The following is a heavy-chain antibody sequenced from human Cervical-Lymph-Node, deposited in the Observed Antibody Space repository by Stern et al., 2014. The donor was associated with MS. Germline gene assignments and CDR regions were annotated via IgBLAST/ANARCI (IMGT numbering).Heavy chain of an antibody. D-gene: IGHD1-1*01. CDR2: SNPSGGKT. CDR3: ARVLSLATSDS. J-gene: IGHJ4*02. CDR1: GFTFTTYY. Sequence: VQLVQSGGGIGKPGASVKISCEASGFTFTTYYMHWVRQAPGQGLEWHALSNPSGGKTTYAQRFQGRVTVTGDTSTSTVYMELTGLRSEDTAVYYCARVLSLATSDSWGQGTLVIVSS. V-gene: IGHV1-46*01.